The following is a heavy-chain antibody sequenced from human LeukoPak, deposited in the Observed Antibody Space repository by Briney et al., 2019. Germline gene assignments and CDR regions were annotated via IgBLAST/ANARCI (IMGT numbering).Heavy chain of an antibody. Sequence: PGGSLRLSCAASGFPFRNFGLTWVRHAPGKRLEWVSNIFGCDGDTYYTDSVKGRFTISRDISKNTVYLQMNSLRGDDTAVYYCAKYGIVLPPGSHIPHWFDFWGQGSLVTVTS. V-gene: IGHV3-23*01. CDR1: GFPFRNFG. D-gene: IGHD2-8*01. CDR3: AKYGIVLPPGSHIPHWFDF. J-gene: IGHJ5*01. CDR2: IFGCDGDT.